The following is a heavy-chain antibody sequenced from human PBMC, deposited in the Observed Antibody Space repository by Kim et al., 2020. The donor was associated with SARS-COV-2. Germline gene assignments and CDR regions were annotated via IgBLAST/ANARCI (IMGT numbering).Heavy chain of an antibody. J-gene: IGHJ2*01. D-gene: IGHD3-10*01. Sequence: SETLSLTCTVSGGSISSYYWSWIRQPPGKGLEWIGYIYYSGSTNYNPSLKSRVTISVDTSKNQFSLKLSSVTAADTAVYYCASGRGTVVTAGSWYFDLWGRDTLVTVTS. CDR3: ASGRGTVVTAGSWYFDL. CDR1: GGSISSYY. CDR2: IYYSGST. V-gene: IGHV4-59*01.